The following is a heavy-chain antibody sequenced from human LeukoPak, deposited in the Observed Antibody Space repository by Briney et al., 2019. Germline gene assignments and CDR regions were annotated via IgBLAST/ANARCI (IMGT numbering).Heavy chain of an antibody. D-gene: IGHD3-10*01. CDR2: ISSSSSYI. Sequence: GGSLRLSCAASGLTLSGYTMNWVRQAPGKGLEWVSSISSSSSYIYYADSLKGRFTISRDNAKITLYLQMNSLRAEDTAVYYCARSITMVRGVSDAFDIWGQGTMATVSS. V-gene: IGHV3-21*01. CDR1: GLTLSGYT. CDR3: ARSITMVRGVSDAFDI. J-gene: IGHJ3*02.